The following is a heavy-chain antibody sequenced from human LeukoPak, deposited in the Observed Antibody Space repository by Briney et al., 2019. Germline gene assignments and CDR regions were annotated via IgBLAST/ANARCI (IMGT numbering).Heavy chain of an antibody. D-gene: IGHD6-6*01. J-gene: IGHJ3*02. CDR2: IYSGGST. V-gene: IGHV3-53*01. CDR3: AKSRIAARLDAFDI. Sequence: GGSLRLSCAASGFIVSSNYMSWVRQAPGKGLEWVSVIYSGGSTYYADSVKGRFIISRDNSKNTLDFQMNSLRAEDTAVYYCAKSRIAARLDAFDIWGQGTMVTVSS. CDR1: GFIVSSNY.